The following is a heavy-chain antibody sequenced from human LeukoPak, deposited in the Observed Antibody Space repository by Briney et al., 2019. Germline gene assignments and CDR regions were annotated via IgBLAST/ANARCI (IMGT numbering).Heavy chain of an antibody. CDR1: GSTFSNYW. CDR3: ARSMTTVTPFDY. V-gene: IGHV5-51*01. Sequence: MHGASLQISCKVSGSTFSNYWIGWVRQLPGKGLEWMGIIYPGDSDSRYSPSFQGQVTISVDKSISTAYLQWSSLRASDTAMYYCARSMTTVTPFDYWGQGTLVTVSS. D-gene: IGHD4-17*01. J-gene: IGHJ4*02. CDR2: IYPGDSDS.